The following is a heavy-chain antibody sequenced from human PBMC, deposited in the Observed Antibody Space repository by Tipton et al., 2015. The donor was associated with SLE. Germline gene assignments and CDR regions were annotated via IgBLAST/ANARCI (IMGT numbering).Heavy chain of an antibody. D-gene: IGHD2-15*01. Sequence: SLRLSCAASGFTFSSYSMNWVRQAPGKGLEWVSSISSSSSYIYYADSVKGRFTISRDNAKNSLYLQMNSLRAEDTAVYYCARELLHYYYMDVWGKGTTVTVSS. J-gene: IGHJ6*03. V-gene: IGHV3-21*01. CDR2: ISSSSSYI. CDR3: ARELLHYYYMDV. CDR1: GFTFSSYS.